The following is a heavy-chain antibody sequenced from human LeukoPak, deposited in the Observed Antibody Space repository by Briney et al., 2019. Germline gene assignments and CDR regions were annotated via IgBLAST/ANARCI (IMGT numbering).Heavy chain of an antibody. V-gene: IGHV1-69*01. CDR1: GGTFSSYA. Sequence: SVKVSCKASGGTFSSYAISWVRQAPGQGLEWMGGIIPIFGTANYAQKLQGRVTITADESTSTAYMELSSLRSEDTAVYYCARDSRYPTVAFDIWGQGTMVTVSS. D-gene: IGHD3-9*01. CDR2: IIPIFGTA. CDR3: ARDSRYPTVAFDI. J-gene: IGHJ3*02.